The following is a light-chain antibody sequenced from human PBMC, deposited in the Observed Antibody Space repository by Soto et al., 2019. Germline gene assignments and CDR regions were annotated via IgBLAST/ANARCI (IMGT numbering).Light chain of an antibody. CDR2: RNN. CDR1: SSNIGSNY. V-gene: IGLV1-47*01. J-gene: IGLJ3*02. CDR3: AAWDDSLSKV. Sequence: QLVLTQPPSASGTPGQRGTISFSGSSSNIGSNYVYWYQQLPGTAPKLLIYRNNQRPSGVPDRFSGSKSGTSASLAISGLRSEDEADYYCAAWDDSLSKVFGGGTKLTVL.